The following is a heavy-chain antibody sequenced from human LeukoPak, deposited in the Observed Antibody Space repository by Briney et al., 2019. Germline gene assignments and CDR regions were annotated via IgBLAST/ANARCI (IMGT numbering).Heavy chain of an antibody. CDR3: ARDRWELSYWYFDL. V-gene: IGHV3-7*01. D-gene: IGHD1-26*01. Sequence: HAGGSLRLSCAASGFTFSSYWMSWVRQAPGKGLEWVANIKQDGSEKYYVDSVKGRFTISRDNAKNSLYLQMNSLRAEDTAVYYCARDRWELSYWYFDLWGRGTLVTVSS. CDR2: IKQDGSEK. J-gene: IGHJ2*01. CDR1: GFTFSSYW.